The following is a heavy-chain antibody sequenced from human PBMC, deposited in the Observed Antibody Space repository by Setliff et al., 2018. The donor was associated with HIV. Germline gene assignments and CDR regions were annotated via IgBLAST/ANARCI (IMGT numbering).Heavy chain of an antibody. J-gene: IGHJ6*03. CDR1: GGSFGTFD. V-gene: IGHV1-69*05. D-gene: IGHD3-10*01. CDR2: ISPLFGAP. Sequence: ASVKVSCKASGGSFGTFDISWVRQAPGQGLEWVGEISPLFGAPNYAQKFQGRVTLTTDESTSAAFMELRSLRSEDTAVYYCAKLTYFGSGSRVPKPGYFYMDVWGQGTTVTVSS. CDR3: AKLTYFGSGSRVPKPGYFYMDV.